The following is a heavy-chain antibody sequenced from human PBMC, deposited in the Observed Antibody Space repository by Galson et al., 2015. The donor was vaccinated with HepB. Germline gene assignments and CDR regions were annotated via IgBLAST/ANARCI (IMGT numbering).Heavy chain of an antibody. D-gene: IGHD3-10*01. CDR3: ARSGSYYTGGLPGVEYYYGMDV. J-gene: IGHJ6*02. V-gene: IGHV3-48*01. Sequence: SLRLSCAASGFTFSSYSMNWVRQAPGKGLEWVSYISSSSSTIYYADSVKGRFTISRDNAKNSLYLQMNSLRAEDTAVYYCARSGSYYTGGLPGVEYYYGMDVWGQGTTVTVSS. CDR2: ISSSSSTI. CDR1: GFTFSSYS.